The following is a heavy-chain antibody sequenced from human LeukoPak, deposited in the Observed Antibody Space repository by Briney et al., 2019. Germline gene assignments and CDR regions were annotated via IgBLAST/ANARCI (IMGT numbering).Heavy chain of an antibody. CDR1: GGTFSSYA. Sequence: EASVKVSCKASGGTFSSYAISWVRQAPGQGLEWMGGIIPIFGTASYAQKFQGRVTITADESTSTAYMELSSLRSEDTAVYYCARKGEMATILEEGYYYFDYWGQGTLVTVSS. D-gene: IGHD5-24*01. J-gene: IGHJ4*02. CDR3: ARKGEMATILEEGYYYFDY. V-gene: IGHV1-69*01. CDR2: IIPIFGTA.